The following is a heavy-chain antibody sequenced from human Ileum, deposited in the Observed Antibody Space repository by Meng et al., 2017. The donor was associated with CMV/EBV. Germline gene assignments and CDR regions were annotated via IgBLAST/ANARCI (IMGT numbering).Heavy chain of an antibody. CDR3: TRGRVGDWGFDF. D-gene: IGHD1-26*01. J-gene: IGHJ4*02. CDR2: INHRGTT. CDR1: GGSLSSFS. V-gene: IGHV4-34*02. Sequence: VQLQQGGAGLLKPSETLPLTCGVNGGSLSSFSWTWIRQPPGKGPEWIGDINHRGTTNYSPSLKSRVTISIDTSKKQFSLRLSSLTAADTAVYYCTRGRVGDWGFDFWGQGTLVTVSS.